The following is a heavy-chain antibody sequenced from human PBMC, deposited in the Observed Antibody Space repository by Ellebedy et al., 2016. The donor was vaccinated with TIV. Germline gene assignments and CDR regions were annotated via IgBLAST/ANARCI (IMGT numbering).Heavy chain of an antibody. CDR1: GYSFTSYW. CDR2: IDPIDSYT. Sequence: GESLKISCKGSGYSFTSYWIGWVRQMPGKGLEWMGKIDPIDSYTNYSPSFQGLVTISADESASTAYLQWPSLKASYSATYYCSRHRGYGMDVWGQGTTVTVSS. V-gene: IGHV5-10-1*01. D-gene: IGHD3-10*01. CDR3: SRHRGYGMDV. J-gene: IGHJ6*02.